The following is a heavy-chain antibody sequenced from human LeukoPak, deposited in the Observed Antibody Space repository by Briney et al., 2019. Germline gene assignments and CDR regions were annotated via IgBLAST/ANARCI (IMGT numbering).Heavy chain of an antibody. CDR3: ARGREVLDY. D-gene: IGHD1-26*01. J-gene: IGHJ4*02. CDR2: ITTGSRSYT. V-gene: IGHV3-11*06. CDR1: GFTFSDYY. Sequence: PGGSLRLSCAASGFTFSDYYMSWIRQAPGKGLGWVSYITTGSRSYTNHADSVKGRFTISRDNAKNSLYLQMNSLRAEDTGVYYCARGREVLDYWGQGTLVTVSS.